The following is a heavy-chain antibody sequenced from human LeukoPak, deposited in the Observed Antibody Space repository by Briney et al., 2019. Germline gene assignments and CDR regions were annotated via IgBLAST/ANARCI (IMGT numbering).Heavy chain of an antibody. CDR2: IYPGDSDT. Sequence: GESLKISRKGSGYSFTSYWIRWVRQMPGKGLEWMGIIYPGDSDTRYSPSFQGQVTISADKSISTAYLQWSSLKASDTAMYYCARHGEFYDYVWGSYRQNYFDYWGQGTLVTVSS. CDR1: GYSFTSYW. D-gene: IGHD3-16*02. J-gene: IGHJ4*02. CDR3: ARHGEFYDYVWGSYRQNYFDY. V-gene: IGHV5-51*01.